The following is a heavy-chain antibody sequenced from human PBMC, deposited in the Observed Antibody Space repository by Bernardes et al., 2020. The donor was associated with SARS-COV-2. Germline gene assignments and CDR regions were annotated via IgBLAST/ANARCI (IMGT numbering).Heavy chain of an antibody. CDR3: ARQEYSTSGFDY. CDR1: GGSLSSYY. D-gene: IGHD6-6*01. J-gene: IGHJ4*02. Sequence: SETLSLTCTVSGGSLSSYYWSWIRQSPGKGLEWLGYRYYSGSTNYNPSLKSRVSISVDTSKNQVSLKLSSVTAADTAVYYCARQEYSTSGFDYWGQGTRVTVSS. V-gene: IGHV4-59*08. CDR2: RYYSGST.